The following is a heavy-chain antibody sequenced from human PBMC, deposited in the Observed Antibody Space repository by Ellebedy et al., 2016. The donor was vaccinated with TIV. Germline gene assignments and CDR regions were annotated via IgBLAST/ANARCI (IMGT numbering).Heavy chain of an antibody. CDR1: GYIFTAYY. Sequence: ASVKVSCKASGYIFTAYYIHWVRQAPGQGLEWMGWINPDSGGTNLPQMFQGRVTMTRDTSVNTVYMELSRLQSDDTAVYYCARVLRATSGMDVWGQGTTVIVS. CDR2: INPDSGGT. CDR3: ARVLRATSGMDV. D-gene: IGHD4/OR15-4a*01. V-gene: IGHV1-2*02. J-gene: IGHJ6*02.